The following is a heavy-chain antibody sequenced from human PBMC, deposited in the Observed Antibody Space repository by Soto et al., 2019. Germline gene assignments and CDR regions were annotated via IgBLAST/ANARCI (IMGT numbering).Heavy chain of an antibody. Sequence: SETLSLTCTVSCGSISSGGYYWSWIRQHPGKGLEWIGYIYYSGSTYYNPSLKSRVTISVDTSKNQFSLKLSSVTAADTAVYYCARWVATIIDYYYYGMDVWGQGTTVTVSS. CDR3: ARWVATIIDYYYYGMDV. D-gene: IGHD5-12*01. CDR1: CGSISSGGYY. V-gene: IGHV4-31*03. CDR2: IYYSGST. J-gene: IGHJ6*02.